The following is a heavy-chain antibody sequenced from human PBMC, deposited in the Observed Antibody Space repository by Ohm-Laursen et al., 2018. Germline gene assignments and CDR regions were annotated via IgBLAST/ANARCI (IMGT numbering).Heavy chain of an antibody. CDR1: GGSISSGGYY. V-gene: IGHV4-31*03. CDR3: ARLETGNWFDP. J-gene: IGHJ5*02. D-gene: IGHD1-14*01. CDR2: IYYSGST. Sequence: TLSLTCTVSGGSISSGGYYWSWIRQHPGKGLEWIGYIYYSGSTYYNPPLKSRVTISVDTSKNHFSLRLSSVTATDTAVYYCARLETGNWFDPWGQGTLVTVSS.